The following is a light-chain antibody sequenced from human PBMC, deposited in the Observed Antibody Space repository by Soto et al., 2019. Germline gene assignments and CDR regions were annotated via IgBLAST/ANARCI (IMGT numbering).Light chain of an antibody. CDR3: SSYTSRSTHV. CDR1: SSDVGAYNF. V-gene: IGLV2-14*03. J-gene: IGLJ1*01. CDR2: DVS. Sequence: QSALTQPASVSGSPGQSITISCTGTSSDVGAYNFVSLYQQHPGKLPKLMIFDVSRRPSGVSDRFSGSKSGNTASLTISGLQAEDEGDYYCSSYTSRSTHVFGSGTKLTVL.